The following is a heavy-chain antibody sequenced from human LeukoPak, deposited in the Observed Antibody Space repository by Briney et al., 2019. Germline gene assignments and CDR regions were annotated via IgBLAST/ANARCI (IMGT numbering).Heavy chain of an antibody. J-gene: IGHJ4*02. D-gene: IGHD3-10*01. CDR3: ARETEDWFGDLLSYFDY. CDR1: GYSISSGYY. Sequence: PSETLSLTCTVSGYSISSGYYWGWIRQPPGKGLEWIGSIYHSGSTYYNPSLKSRVTISIDTSKNQFSLRLSSVTAADTAVYYCARETEDWFGDLLSYFDYWGRGLLVSVSS. V-gene: IGHV4-38-2*02. CDR2: IYHSGST.